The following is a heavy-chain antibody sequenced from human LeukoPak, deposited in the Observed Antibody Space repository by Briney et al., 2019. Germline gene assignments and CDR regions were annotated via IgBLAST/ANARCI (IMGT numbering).Heavy chain of an antibody. Sequence: SVKVSCKAPGGTFSSYAISWVRQAPGQGLEWMGGIIPIFGTANYAQKFQGRVTITADESTSSAYMELSSLRSEDTAVYYCARTGLNAFDIWGQGTMVTVSS. J-gene: IGHJ3*02. CDR3: ARTGLNAFDI. CDR2: IIPIFGTA. CDR1: GGTFSSYA. V-gene: IGHV1-69*13. D-gene: IGHD2-15*01.